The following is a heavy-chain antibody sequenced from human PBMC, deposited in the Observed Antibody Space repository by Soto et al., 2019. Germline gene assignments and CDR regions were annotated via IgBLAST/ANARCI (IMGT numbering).Heavy chain of an antibody. D-gene: IGHD3-22*01. J-gene: IGHJ4*02. CDR2: IIPIFGTA. CDR3: ASQPNYYDSSGYYYSDY. V-gene: IGHV1-69*01. CDR1: GGTFSSYA. Sequence: QVQLVQSGAEVKKPGSSVKVSCKASGGTFSSYAISWVRQAPGQGLEWMGGIIPIFGTANYAQKFQGRVTIPADESTSTAYMELSSLRSEDTAVYYCASQPNYYDSSGYYYSDYWGQGTLVTVSS.